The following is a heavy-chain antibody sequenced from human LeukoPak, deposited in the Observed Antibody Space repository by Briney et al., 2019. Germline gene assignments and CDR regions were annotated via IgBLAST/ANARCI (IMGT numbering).Heavy chain of an antibody. J-gene: IGHJ5*02. CDR3: SREYFVGDSRGAPWFDP. Sequence: PGGSLRLSCAGSGFTCSNYVMYWVRQAPGKGLEWVAVISYEGNKEDYAESVKGRFTISRDISKSTLFLQMNSLRVEDTAVYSCSREYFVGDSRGAPWFDPRGQGTLVTVSS. D-gene: IGHD3-22*01. V-gene: IGHV3-30*04. CDR1: GFTCSNYV. CDR2: ISYEGNKE.